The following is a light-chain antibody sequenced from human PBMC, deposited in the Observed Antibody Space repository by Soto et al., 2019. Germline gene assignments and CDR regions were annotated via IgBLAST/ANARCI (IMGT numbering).Light chain of an antibody. CDR1: QTISSF. CDR2: GAS. J-gene: IGKJ1*01. Sequence: EIVLTQSPCTLSLSPGEGATLSCRASQTISSFLAWYQQKRGQAPRLLIHGASNRATGIPERFSGSGSGTDFTLTISRLEPEDFALYYCQQYGSSPWTFGQGTKVDIK. CDR3: QQYGSSPWT. V-gene: IGKV3-20*01.